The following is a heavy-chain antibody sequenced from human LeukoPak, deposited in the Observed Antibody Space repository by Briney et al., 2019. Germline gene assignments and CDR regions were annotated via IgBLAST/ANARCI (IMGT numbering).Heavy chain of an antibody. D-gene: IGHD2-2*01. V-gene: IGHV1-69*04. CDR3: ARDPVYCSSTSCREYFQH. Sequence: GSSVKVSCKASGGTFSSYAISWVRQAPGQGLEWMGRIIPILGIANYAQKFQGRVTITADKSTSTAYMELSSLRSEDTAVYYCARDPVYCSSTSCREYFQHWGQGTLVTVSS. J-gene: IGHJ1*01. CDR2: IIPILGIA. CDR1: GGTFSSYA.